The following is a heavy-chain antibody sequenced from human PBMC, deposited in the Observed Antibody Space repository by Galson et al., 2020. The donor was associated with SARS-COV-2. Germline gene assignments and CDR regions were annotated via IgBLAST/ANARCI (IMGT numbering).Heavy chain of an antibody. CDR3: AKLYGRAD. CDR2: ISGSGGST. J-gene: IGHJ4*02. Sequence: GESLKISCAASGFTFSSYAMSWVRQAPGKGLEWVSAISGSGGSTYYADSVKGRFTISRDNSKNTLYLQMNSLRAEHTAVYYCAKLYGRADWGQGTLVTVSS. D-gene: IGHD3-16*01. CDR1: GFTFSSYA. V-gene: IGHV3-23*01.